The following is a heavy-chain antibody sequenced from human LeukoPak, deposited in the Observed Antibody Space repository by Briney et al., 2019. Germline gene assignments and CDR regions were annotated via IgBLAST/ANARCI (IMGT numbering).Heavy chain of an antibody. CDR2: IYYSGST. CDR1: GGSISSSSYY. D-gene: IGHD6-19*01. J-gene: IGHJ4*02. V-gene: IGHV4-39*01. Sequence: SETLSLTCTVSGGSISSSSYYWGWIRQPPGKGLEWVGSIYYSGSTYYNPSLKSRVTISVDTSKNQFSLKLSSVTAADTAVYYCARPFSYSSGWYYFDYRGQGTLVTVSS. CDR3: ARPFSYSSGWYYFDY.